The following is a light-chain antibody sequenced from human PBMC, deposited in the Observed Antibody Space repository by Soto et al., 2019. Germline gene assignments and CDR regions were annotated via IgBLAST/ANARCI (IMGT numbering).Light chain of an antibody. J-gene: IGKJ2*01. CDR2: DAS. CDR1: QSLATW. V-gene: IGKV1-5*01. Sequence: DIQLTQSPSTLSASVGDRVTLTGRASQSLATWLSCYQQKPGKAPTLLIYDASKLESGVPPRFSGGGSGTDFALVISSLQSDDFATYYCPQYYSLYNFGQGTKLEIK. CDR3: PQYYSLYN.